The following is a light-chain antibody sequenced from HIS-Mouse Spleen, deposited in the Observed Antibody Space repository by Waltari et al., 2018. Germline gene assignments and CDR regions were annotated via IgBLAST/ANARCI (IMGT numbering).Light chain of an antibody. CDR2: DAS. CDR3: QQYDNLPPVIT. CDR1: QDISNY. Sequence: DIQMTQSPSSLSASVGDRVTITCQASQDISNYLNWYQQKPGKAPKLLIYDASNLETGVPSRFSGSGSGTDFTFTIISLQPEDIATYYCQQYDNLPPVITFGQGTRLEIK. J-gene: IGKJ5*01. V-gene: IGKV1-33*01.